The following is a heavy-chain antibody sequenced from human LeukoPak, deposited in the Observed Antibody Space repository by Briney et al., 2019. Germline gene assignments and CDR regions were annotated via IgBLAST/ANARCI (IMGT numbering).Heavy chain of an antibody. CDR2: IYYSGST. Sequence: SSETLSLTCTVSGGSISSYYWSWIRQPPGKGLEWIGYIYYSGSTNYNPSLKSRVTISVDTSKNQFSLKLSSVTAADTAVYYCARVGYSSGYFFDYWGQGTLVTVSS. CDR1: GGSISSYY. V-gene: IGHV4-59*01. CDR3: ARVGYSSGYFFDY. D-gene: IGHD3-22*01. J-gene: IGHJ4*02.